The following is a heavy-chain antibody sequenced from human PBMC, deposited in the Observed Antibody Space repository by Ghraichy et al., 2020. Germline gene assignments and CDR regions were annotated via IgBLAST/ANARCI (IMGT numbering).Heavy chain of an antibody. V-gene: IGHV3-7*03. CDR3: ARDGSGGYHSNYFDY. D-gene: IGHD3-22*01. Sequence: GGSLRLSCAASGFTFSSYWMSWVRQAPGKGLEWVANIKQDGSEKYYVDSVKGRFTISRDNAKNSLYLQMNSLRAEDTAVYYCARDGSGGYHSNYFDYWGQGTLVTVSS. CDR2: IKQDGSEK. J-gene: IGHJ4*02. CDR1: GFTFSSYW.